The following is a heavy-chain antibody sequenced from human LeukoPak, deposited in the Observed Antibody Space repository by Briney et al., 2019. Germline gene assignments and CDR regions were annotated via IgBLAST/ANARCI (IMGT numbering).Heavy chain of an antibody. V-gene: IGHV4-61*02. CDR1: GGSISSGSYY. CDR2: IYTSGST. J-gene: IGHJ6*03. D-gene: IGHD3-10*01. Sequence: PSQTLSLTCTVSGGSISSGSYYWRWIRQPAGKGLEWIGRIYTSGSTNYNPSLKSRVTISVDTSKNQFSLKLSSVTAADTAVYYCARDMGSGTYYYCYYMDVWGKGTTVTVSS. CDR3: ARDMGSGTYYYCYYMDV.